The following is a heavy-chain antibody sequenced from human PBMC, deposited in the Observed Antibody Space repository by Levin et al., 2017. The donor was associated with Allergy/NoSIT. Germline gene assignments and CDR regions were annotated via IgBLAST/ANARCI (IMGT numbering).Heavy chain of an antibody. D-gene: IGHD3-3*01. Sequence: GGSLRLSCAASGFTFSDYYMSWIRQAPGEGLEWVSYISNSGSIIYYADSVKGRFTISRDNAKKSLFLPMNSLRAEDTDVYYCARFRTICEARGMDVWGQGTTVSVSS. CDR1: GFTFSDYY. V-gene: IGHV3-11*01. J-gene: IGHJ6*02. CDR3: ARFRTICEARGMDV. CDR2: ISNSGSII.